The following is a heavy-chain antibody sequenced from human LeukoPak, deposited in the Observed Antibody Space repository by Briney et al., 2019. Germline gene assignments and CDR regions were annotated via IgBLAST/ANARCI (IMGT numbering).Heavy chain of an antibody. CDR1: GGSFSGYY. CDR2: INHSGST. Sequence: SETLSLTCAVYGGSFSGYYWSWIRQPPGKGLEWIGEINHSGSTNYNPSLKSRVTISVDTSKNQFSLKLSSVTAADTAVYYCARDLVVVVAATLRHYYYYYMDVWGKGTTVTVSS. D-gene: IGHD2-15*01. CDR3: ARDLVVVVAATLRHYYYYYMDV. J-gene: IGHJ6*03. V-gene: IGHV4-34*01.